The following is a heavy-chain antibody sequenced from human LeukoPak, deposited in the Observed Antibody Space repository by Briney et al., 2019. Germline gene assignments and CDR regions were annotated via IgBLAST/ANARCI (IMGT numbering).Heavy chain of an antibody. J-gene: IGHJ4*02. CDR3: TKGAITVSGAFDY. D-gene: IGHD3-3*01. CDR1: AFTFSSYA. V-gene: IGHV3-23*01. CDR2: ISDSGGST. Sequence: GGSLRLSCAASAFTFSSYAMTWVRQAPGKGLEWVSVISDSGGSTYYADSVKGRFTISRDNSKNTLYLQMNSLRAEDTAVYYCTKGAITVSGAFDYWGQGTLVTVSS.